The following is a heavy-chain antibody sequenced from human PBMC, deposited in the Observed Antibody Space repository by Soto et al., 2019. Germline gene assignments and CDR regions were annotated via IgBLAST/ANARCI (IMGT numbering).Heavy chain of an antibody. CDR3: AKPLGLLRRAMAQGSDY. Sequence: SLRLSGAASGFTFSSYGMNWVRQAPGKGLEWVAVVSYDEITKYYADSVKGRFTISRDNSKNTVYLQMNSLRPEDTAVYYCAKPLGLLRRAMAQGSDYWGQGTLVTVSS. D-gene: IGHD5-18*01. J-gene: IGHJ4*02. CDR1: GFTFSSYG. CDR2: VSYDEITK. V-gene: IGHV3-30*18.